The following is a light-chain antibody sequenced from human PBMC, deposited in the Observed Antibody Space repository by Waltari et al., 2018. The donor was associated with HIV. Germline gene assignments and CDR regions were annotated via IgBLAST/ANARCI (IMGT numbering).Light chain of an antibody. CDR1: SGHNSYA. J-gene: IGLJ3*02. V-gene: IGLV4-69*01. CDR3: QTWGTGMV. Sequence: QLVLTQSPSASASLGASVKLTCTLSSGHNSYAIPWHQQQPEKGPQYLMKLNSDGSHSKGDGIPDRFSGSSSGAERYLTISSLQSEDEADYYCQTWGTGMVFGGGTKLTVL. CDR2: LNSDGSH.